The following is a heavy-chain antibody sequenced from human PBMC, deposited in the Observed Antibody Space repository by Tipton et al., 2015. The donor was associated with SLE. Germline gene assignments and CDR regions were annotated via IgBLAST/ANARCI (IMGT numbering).Heavy chain of an antibody. D-gene: IGHD3-22*01. CDR3: AKDLSYYDSRGFGIYYYFYGMDV. CDR1: GFTFSTYG. J-gene: IGHJ6*02. CDR2: IYSRGST. V-gene: IGHV3-23*03. Sequence: SLRLSCAASGFTFSTYGMNWVRQAPGKGLEWVSGIYSRGSTYYADSVKGRFTISRDNSKNMLYLQMNSLRADDTAVYYCAKDLSYYDSRGFGIYYYFYGMDVWGQGTTVTVPS.